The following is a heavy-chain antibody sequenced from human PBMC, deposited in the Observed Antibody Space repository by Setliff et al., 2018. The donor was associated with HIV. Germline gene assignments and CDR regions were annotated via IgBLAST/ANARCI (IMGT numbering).Heavy chain of an antibody. CDR3: ARHRGDSGWPPGTDS. V-gene: IGHV4-61*09. D-gene: IGHD6-19*01. J-gene: IGHJ4*02. Sequence: KPSETLSLTCTVSGGSIRSESHSWSWIRQPAGKGLEWIGHIYASGSATYNPPLKSRVAISIDTSNNHFSLKLRSVAAADTAVYYCARHRGDSGWPPGTDSWGQGTLVTVSS. CDR2: IYASGSA. CDR1: GGSIRSESHS.